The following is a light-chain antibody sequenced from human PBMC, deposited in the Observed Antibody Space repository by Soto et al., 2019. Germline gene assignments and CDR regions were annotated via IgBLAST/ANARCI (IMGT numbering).Light chain of an antibody. Sequence: QSVLTQSPSASASLGASVKLTCTLSSGHSSYAIAWHQQQPEKGPRYLMKLNSDGSHSKGDGIPDRFSGSSSGAERYLTISSFQSEDEADYYCQTWGTGIHVFGGGTQLTVL. J-gene: IGLJ7*01. V-gene: IGLV4-69*01. CDR1: SGHSSYA. CDR3: QTWGTGIHV. CDR2: LNSDGSH.